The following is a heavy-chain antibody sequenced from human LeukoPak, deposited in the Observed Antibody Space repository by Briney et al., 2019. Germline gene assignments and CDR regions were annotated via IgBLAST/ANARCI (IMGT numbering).Heavy chain of an antibody. CDR3: ARTSHCSSTSCLNWFDP. Sequence: SETLSLTCTVSGGSISSSSYYWGWIRQPPGKGLEWIGSIYHSGSTYYNPSLKSRVTISVDTSKNQFSLKLSSVTAADTAVYYCARTSHCSSTSCLNWFDPWGQGTLVTVSS. V-gene: IGHV4-39*07. CDR1: GGSISSSSYY. CDR2: IYHSGST. J-gene: IGHJ5*02. D-gene: IGHD2-2*01.